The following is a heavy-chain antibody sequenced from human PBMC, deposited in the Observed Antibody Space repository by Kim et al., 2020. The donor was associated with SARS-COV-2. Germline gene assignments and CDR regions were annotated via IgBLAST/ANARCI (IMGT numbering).Heavy chain of an antibody. CDR3: VRASGSSYDY. V-gene: IGHV6-1*01. J-gene: IGHJ4*02. CDR1: GDSVSSNAPA. Sequence: SQTLSLTCAISGDSVSSNAPAWDWIRQSPSRGLEWLGRTYFRSKWIHDYAVSLRSRMTINPDTSKNQFSLHLNSVTPEDTAVYHCVRASGSSYDYWGQG. D-gene: IGHD6-6*01. CDR2: TYFRSKWIH.